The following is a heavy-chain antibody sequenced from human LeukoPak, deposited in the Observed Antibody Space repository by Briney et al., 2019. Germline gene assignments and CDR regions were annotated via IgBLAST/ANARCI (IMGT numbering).Heavy chain of an antibody. Sequence: GGSLRLSCAASGFTFSTYSMNWVRQAPGKGLEWLSFITSGGTTIYYADSVKGRFTVSRDNAKDSLYLQMNSLSDEDTAVYYCARERSSSVDYWGQGTLVTVSS. CDR1: GFTFSTYS. CDR3: ARERSSSVDY. V-gene: IGHV3-48*02. D-gene: IGHD6-13*01. CDR2: ITSGGTTI. J-gene: IGHJ4*02.